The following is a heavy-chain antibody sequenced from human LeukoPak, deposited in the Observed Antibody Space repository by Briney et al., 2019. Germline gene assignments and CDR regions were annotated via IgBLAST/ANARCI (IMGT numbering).Heavy chain of an antibody. V-gene: IGHV4-39*07. J-gene: IGHJ4*02. CDR3: ATGRGSGRPALDY. CDR2: IYYSGST. CDR1: GGSISSSSYY. Sequence: SETLSLTCTVSGGSISSSSYYWGWIRQPPGKGLEWIGSIYYSGSTYYNPSLKSRVTISVDTSKNQFSLKLSSVTAADTAVYYCATGRGSGRPALDYWGQGTLVTVSS. D-gene: IGHD3-10*01.